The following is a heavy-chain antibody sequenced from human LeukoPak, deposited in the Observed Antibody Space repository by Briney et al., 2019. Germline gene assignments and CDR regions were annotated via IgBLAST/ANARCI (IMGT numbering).Heavy chain of an antibody. J-gene: IGHJ5*02. Sequence: SVKVSCKASGGTFSSYAISWVRQAPGQGLEWMGGIIPIFGTANYAQKFQGRVTITADESRSTAYMELSSLRSEDTAVYYCARGHLSSGWYNWFDPWGQGTLVTVSS. CDR2: IIPIFGTA. CDR1: GGTFSSYA. V-gene: IGHV1-69*13. D-gene: IGHD6-19*01. CDR3: ARGHLSSGWYNWFDP.